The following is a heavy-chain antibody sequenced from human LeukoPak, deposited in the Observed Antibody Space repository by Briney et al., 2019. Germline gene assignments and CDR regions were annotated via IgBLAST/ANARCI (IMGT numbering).Heavy chain of an antibody. CDR3: VKDLSGWYSFDY. Sequence: GGSLRLSCSASGFTFSSCAMHWVRQAPRMGLEYVSGINDHGDTTHYGDSVRGRVAISRDDSKNTVHLQMSSLRAEDTAVYYCVKDLSGWYSFDYWGQGTLVTVSS. V-gene: IGHV3-64D*09. J-gene: IGHJ4*02. D-gene: IGHD6-19*01. CDR2: INDHGDTT. CDR1: GFTFSSCA.